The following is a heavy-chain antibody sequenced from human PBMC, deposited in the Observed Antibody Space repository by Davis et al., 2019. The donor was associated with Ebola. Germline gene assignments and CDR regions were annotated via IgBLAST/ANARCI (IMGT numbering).Heavy chain of an antibody. D-gene: IGHD2-2*01. V-gene: IGHV3-74*01. CDR3: ARAVDCSSTSCPYYYYYYGMDV. CDR2: INSDGSST. Sequence: GESLKISCAASGFTFSSYWMHWVRQAPGKGLVWVSRINSDGSSTSYADSVKGRFTISRDNAKNTLYLQMNSLRAEDTAVYYCARAVDCSSTSCPYYYYYYGMDVWGQGTTVIVSS. J-gene: IGHJ6*02. CDR1: GFTFSSYW.